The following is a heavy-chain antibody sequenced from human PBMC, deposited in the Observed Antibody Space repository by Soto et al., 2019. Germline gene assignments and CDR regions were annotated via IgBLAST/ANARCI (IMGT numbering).Heavy chain of an antibody. J-gene: IGHJ5*02. CDR1: ADSITRDY. CDR3: ARLRSIKVVPTGFYWFDP. CDR2: IYYSGSA. V-gene: IGHV4-59*08. Sequence: PSETLSLTCTVSADSITRDYWSWIRQSPGKGLEWLGYIYYSGSANYNPSLRSRVTISVDTSNNQFSLSLRSVTAADTAVYHCARLRSIKVVPTGFYWFDPWGQGTLVTVSS. D-gene: IGHD3-9*01.